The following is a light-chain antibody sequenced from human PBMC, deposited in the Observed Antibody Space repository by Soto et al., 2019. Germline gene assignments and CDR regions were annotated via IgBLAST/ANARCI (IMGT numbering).Light chain of an antibody. CDR3: QTWSTDIRV. V-gene: IGLV4-69*01. CDR1: SGHNSYA. J-gene: IGLJ3*02. CDR2: LNSDGSH. Sequence: QSVLTQPPSASASRGASVKLTCTLSSGHNSYAIAWHQQQPEKGPRYLMKLNSDGSHSKGDGIPDRFSGSSSGAGRYLTISSLQSEDEADYYCQTWSTDIRVFGGGTKLTVL.